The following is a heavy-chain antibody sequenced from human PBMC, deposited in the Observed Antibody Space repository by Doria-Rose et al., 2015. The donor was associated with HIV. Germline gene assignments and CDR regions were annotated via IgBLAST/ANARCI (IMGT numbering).Heavy chain of an antibody. D-gene: IGHD1-7*01. J-gene: IGHJ4*02. CDR2: INPNSGGT. V-gene: IGHV1-2*04. CDR1: YTFTGYY. Sequence: YTFTGYYMHWVRQAPGQGLEWMGWINPNSGGTNYAQKFQGWVTMTRDTSISTAYMELSRLRSDDTAVYYCARDGDGNWNYLDWGQGTLVTVSS. CDR3: ARDGDGNWNYLD.